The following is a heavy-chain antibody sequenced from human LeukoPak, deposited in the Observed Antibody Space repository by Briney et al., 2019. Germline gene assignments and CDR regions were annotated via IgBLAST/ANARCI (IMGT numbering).Heavy chain of an antibody. CDR2: MNAGNGNT. CDR3: ARDSYYYFWIGHRYYYYGMDV. J-gene: IGHJ6*02. D-gene: IGHD3-3*01. V-gene: IGHV1-3*01. Sequence: ASVKVSCKASGYTFTSYAMNWVRQAPGQRLEWMGWMNAGNGNTKYSQKFQGRVTITRDTSASTAYMELSSLRSEDTAVYYCARDSYYYFWIGHRYYYYGMDVWGQGTTVTVSS. CDR1: GYTFTSYA.